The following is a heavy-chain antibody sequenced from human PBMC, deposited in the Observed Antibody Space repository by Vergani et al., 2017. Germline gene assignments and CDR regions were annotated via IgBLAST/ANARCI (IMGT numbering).Heavy chain of an antibody. V-gene: IGHV3-74*01. Sequence: VQLVESGGGLVQPGGSLRLFCTASGFTFSNYWMQWVRQAPGKGLMWVSAISARYPSTYYADSVKGRFTISRDNSKNMLYLQMNSLRAEGTAVYYCARGASGDYVSSVDYWGQGTLVTVSS. J-gene: IGHJ4*02. CDR3: ARGASGDYVSSVDY. CDR2: ISARYPST. CDR1: GFTFSNYW. D-gene: IGHD4-17*01.